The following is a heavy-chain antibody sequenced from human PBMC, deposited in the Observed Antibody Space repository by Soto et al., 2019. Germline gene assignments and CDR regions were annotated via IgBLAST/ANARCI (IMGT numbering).Heavy chain of an antibody. V-gene: IGHV4-31*03. CDR3: ARDSITGTSYAFDI. CDR2: IYYSGST. D-gene: IGHD1-7*01. CDR1: GGSISSGGYY. Sequence: SETLSLTCTVSGGSISSGGYYWSWIRQHPGKGLEWIGYIYYSGSTYYNPSLKSRVTISVDTSKNQFSLKLSSVTAADTAVYYCARDSITGTSYAFDIWGQGTMVTVSS. J-gene: IGHJ3*02.